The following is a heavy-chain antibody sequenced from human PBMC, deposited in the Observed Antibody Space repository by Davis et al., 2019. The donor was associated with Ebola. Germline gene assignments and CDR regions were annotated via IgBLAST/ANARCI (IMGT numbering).Heavy chain of an antibody. CDR3: ARNNSGIPFDY. CDR1: GGSFSGYY. D-gene: IGHD3-10*01. Sequence: PSETLSLTCAVYGGSFSGYYWSWIRQPPGKGLEWIGEINHSGSTNYNPSLKSRVTISVDTSKNQFSLKLNSVTAADTAVYYCARNNSGIPFDYWGQGVLVTVSS. V-gene: IGHV4-34*01. J-gene: IGHJ4*02. CDR2: INHSGST.